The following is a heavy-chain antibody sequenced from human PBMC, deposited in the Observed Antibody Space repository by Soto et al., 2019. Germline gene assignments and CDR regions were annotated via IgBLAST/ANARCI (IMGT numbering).Heavy chain of an antibody. D-gene: IGHD2-15*01. CDR3: ARYGGSAGWFDP. CDR1: GGSIRDYY. J-gene: IGHJ5*02. Sequence: LETLPLTWTVFGGSIRDYYWSWIRQPPGKGLEWIGYLYYSGTTNYNPSLRSRVTISADTSKNQFSLKLSSVTAADTAVYYCARYGGSAGWFDPWGQGTLVTVSS. V-gene: IGHV4-59*01. CDR2: LYYSGTT.